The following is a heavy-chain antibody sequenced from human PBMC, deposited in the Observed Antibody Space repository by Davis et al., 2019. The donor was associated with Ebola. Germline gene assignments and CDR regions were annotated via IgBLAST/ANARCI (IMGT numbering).Heavy chain of an antibody. V-gene: IGHV3-9*01. J-gene: IGHJ6*02. Sequence: PGGSLRLSCAASGLTFDDYAMHWVRQAPGKGLEWVSGISWNSGNIGYADSVKGRFTISRDNAKNSLYLQMNSLRAEDTALYYCDKDRVQGVIGGATYYYGMDVWGQGTTVTVSS. CDR2: ISWNSGNI. D-gene: IGHD3-10*01. CDR3: DKDRVQGVIGGATYYYGMDV. CDR1: GLTFDDYA.